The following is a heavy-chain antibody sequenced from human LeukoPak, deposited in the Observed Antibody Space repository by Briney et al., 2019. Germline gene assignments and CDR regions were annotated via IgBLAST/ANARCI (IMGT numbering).Heavy chain of an antibody. Sequence: QTGGSLRLSCVASGFTFSSYAMSWVRKAPGKGLEWVSAISGSGGSTYYADSVKGRFTISRDNSKNTLYLQMNSLRAEDTAVYYCAKESILEWLLYTRYFDYWGQGTLVTVSS. V-gene: IGHV3-23*01. D-gene: IGHD3-3*01. CDR1: GFTFSSYA. CDR2: ISGSGGST. J-gene: IGHJ4*02. CDR3: AKESILEWLLYTRYFDY.